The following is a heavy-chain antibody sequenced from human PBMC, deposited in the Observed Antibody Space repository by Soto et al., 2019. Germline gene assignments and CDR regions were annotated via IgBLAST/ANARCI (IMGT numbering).Heavy chain of an antibody. Sequence: PSETLSLTCSVSGGSIIGGENSWSWIRQPPGKGLEFIGNIYHSGSTYYTPSLKSRVTLSVDRSNNQFSLNLRSVTAADTAVYYCARGRYYFDNWGQGALVTVSS. J-gene: IGHJ4*02. CDR1: GGSIIGGENS. CDR3: ARGRYYFDN. V-gene: IGHV4-30-2*01. CDR2: IYHSGST.